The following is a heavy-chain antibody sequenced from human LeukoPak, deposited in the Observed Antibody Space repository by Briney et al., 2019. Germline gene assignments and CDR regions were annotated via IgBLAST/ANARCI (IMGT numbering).Heavy chain of an antibody. CDR2: INPNSGGT. CDR1: GYTFTGYY. J-gene: IGHJ4*02. D-gene: IGHD3-9*01. Sequence: GASVKVSCKASGYTFTGYYMHWVRQAPGQGLERMGWINPNSGGTNYAQKFQGRVTMTTDTSTSTAYMELRSLRSDDTAVYYCARDFGTQTVLRYFDCDLWGQGTLVTVSS. CDR3: ARDFGTQTVLRYFDCDL. V-gene: IGHV1-2*02.